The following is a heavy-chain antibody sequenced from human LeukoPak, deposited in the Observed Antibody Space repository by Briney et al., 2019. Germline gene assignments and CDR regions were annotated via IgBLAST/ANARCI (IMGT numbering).Heavy chain of an antibody. V-gene: IGHV3-30*02. CDR3: ARINYYDSSGSLDY. Sequence: GGSLRLSCAASGFTFSNNAMHWVRQAPGKGLEWVAFIRYDGSNKYYADSVKGRFTISRDNSKNTLYLQMNSLRAEDTAVYYCARINYYDSSGSLDYWGQGTLVTVSS. D-gene: IGHD3-22*01. CDR1: GFTFSNNA. J-gene: IGHJ4*02. CDR2: IRYDGSNK.